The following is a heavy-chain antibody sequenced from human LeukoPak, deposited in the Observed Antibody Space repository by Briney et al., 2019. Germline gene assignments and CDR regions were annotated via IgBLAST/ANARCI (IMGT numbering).Heavy chain of an antibody. CDR1: GGSISSYY. CDR2: IYYSGST. D-gene: IGHD4-17*01. CDR3: ARGVKRTHYGDYVVGWFDP. Sequence: SETLSLTCTVSGGSISSYYWSWIRQPPGKGLEWIGYIYYSGSTNYNPSLKSRVTISVDTSKNQFSLKLSSVTAADTAAYYCARGVKRTHYGDYVVGWFDPWGQGTLVTVSS. V-gene: IGHV4-59*01. J-gene: IGHJ5*02.